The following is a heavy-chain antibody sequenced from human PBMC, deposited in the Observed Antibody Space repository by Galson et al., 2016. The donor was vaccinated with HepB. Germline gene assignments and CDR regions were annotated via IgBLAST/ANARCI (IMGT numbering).Heavy chain of an antibody. CDR2: IKEDGSDK. D-gene: IGHD2-15*01. Sequence: SLRLSCAASGFTFSFNWMAWVRQAPGKGLEWVATIKEDGSDKYYVDSVEGRFTISRDNAKNILYLQMNSLRIDDTAVYYCARGPSSAHYYFDYWGQGALVSVSS. CDR1: GFTFSFNW. V-gene: IGHV3-7*01. CDR3: ARGPSSAHYYFDY. J-gene: IGHJ4*02.